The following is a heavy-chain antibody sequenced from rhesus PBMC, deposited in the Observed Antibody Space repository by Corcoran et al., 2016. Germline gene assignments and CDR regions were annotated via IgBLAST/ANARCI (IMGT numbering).Heavy chain of an antibody. CDR3: AKNRGIGWFGYGLDS. CDR1: GDPVSARL. Sequence: QVQLQESGTGLVKPLDTLSITCTVHGDPVSARLWNWARHTPGKGQEWIGRTSCSDGRTESNPSLKSRVTISTDTSKNPVSLSFNAGTAADTALYFCAKNRGIGWFGYGLDSWGQGVLVTVSS. CDR2: TSCSDGRT. V-gene: IGHV4-173*01. J-gene: IGHJ6*01. D-gene: IGHD6-31*01.